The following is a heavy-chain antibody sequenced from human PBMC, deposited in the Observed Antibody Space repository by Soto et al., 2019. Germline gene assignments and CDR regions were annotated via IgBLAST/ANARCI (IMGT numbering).Heavy chain of an antibody. V-gene: IGHV3-15*01. CDR3: TTDISRLAFIDCSSTSCYASYAFDI. D-gene: IGHD2-2*01. CDR2: IKSKTDGGTT. CDR1: GFTFSNAW. J-gene: IGHJ3*02. Sequence: GGSLRLSCAASGFTFSNAWMSWVRQAPGKGLEWVGRIKSKTDGGTTDYAAPVKGRFTISRDDSKNTLYLQMNSLKTEDTAVYYCTTDISRLAFIDCSSTSCYASYAFDIWGQGTMVTVSS.